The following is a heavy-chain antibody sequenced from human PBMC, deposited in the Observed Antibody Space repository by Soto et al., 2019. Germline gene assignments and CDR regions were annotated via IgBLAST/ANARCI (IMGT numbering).Heavy chain of an antibody. D-gene: IGHD3-16*02. Sequence: ASVKVSCKASGYTFTSYGISWVRQAPGQGLEWMGWISAYNGNTNYAQKLQGRVTMTTDTSTSTAYMELRSLRSDDTAVYYCARDYDYVWGSYRYDYYYGMDVWGQGTTVTVSS. J-gene: IGHJ6*02. CDR3: ARDYDYVWGSYRYDYYYGMDV. CDR2: ISAYNGNT. CDR1: GYTFTSYG. V-gene: IGHV1-18*01.